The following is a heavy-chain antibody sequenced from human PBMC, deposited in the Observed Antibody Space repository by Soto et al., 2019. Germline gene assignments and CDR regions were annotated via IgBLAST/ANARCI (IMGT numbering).Heavy chain of an antibody. CDR3: ARGTGGFYSY. Sequence: PGESLKISCKGSGHSFASYFIAWVRQMPGKGLEWMGVINPSDSDTRYSPSFQGQVTFSADKSISTAYLQWTSLKASDTAMYYCARGTGGFYSYWGQGTLVTVYS. V-gene: IGHV5-51*01. CDR1: GHSFASYF. CDR2: INPSDSDT. D-gene: IGHD3-22*01. J-gene: IGHJ4*02.